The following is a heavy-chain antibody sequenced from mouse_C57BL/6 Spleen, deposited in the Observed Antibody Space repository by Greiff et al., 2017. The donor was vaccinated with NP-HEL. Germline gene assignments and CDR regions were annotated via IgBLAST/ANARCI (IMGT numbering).Heavy chain of an antibody. CDR3: ARAAFAY. CDR1: GFTFSSYA. J-gene: IGHJ3*01. Sequence: EVQGVESGGGLVKPGGSLKLSCAASGFTFSSYAMSWVRQTPEKRLEWVATISDGGSYTYYPDNVKSRFTISRDNAKNNLYLQMSHLKSEDTAMYYCARAAFAYWGQGTLVTVSA. CDR2: ISDGGSYT. V-gene: IGHV5-4*01.